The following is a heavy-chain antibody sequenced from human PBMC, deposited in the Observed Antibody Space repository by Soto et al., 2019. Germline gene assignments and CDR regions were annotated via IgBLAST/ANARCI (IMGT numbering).Heavy chain of an antibody. Sequence: GESLKISCKGSGYSFTSYWIGWVRQMPGKGLEWMGIIYPGDSDTRYSPSFQGQVTISAAKSISTAYLQWSSLKASDISMYYCARQVMTTVTTDAFDIWGQGTMVTVSS. CDR3: ARQVMTTVTTDAFDI. CDR2: IYPGDSDT. V-gene: IGHV5-51*01. J-gene: IGHJ3*02. D-gene: IGHD4-17*01. CDR1: GYSFTSYW.